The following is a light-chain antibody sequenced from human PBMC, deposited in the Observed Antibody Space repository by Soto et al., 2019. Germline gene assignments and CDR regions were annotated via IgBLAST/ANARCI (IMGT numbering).Light chain of an antibody. Sequence: DIHMTQSPSSLSASVGDRGTITCRASQSISNYLNWYQQKPGKAPNLLIYIASNLHSGVPSRFSGSGSGTDFTLTISSLQPEDFATYYCQQSYSTPYTFGQGTKLDIK. V-gene: IGKV1-39*01. CDR2: IAS. CDR1: QSISNY. J-gene: IGKJ2*01. CDR3: QQSYSTPYT.